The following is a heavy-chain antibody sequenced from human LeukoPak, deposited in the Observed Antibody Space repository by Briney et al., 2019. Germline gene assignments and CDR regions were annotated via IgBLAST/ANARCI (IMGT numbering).Heavy chain of an antibody. J-gene: IGHJ1*01. CDR3: ASLADTAMSY. V-gene: IGHV4-59*08. D-gene: IGHD5-18*01. CDR1: GGSISSYY. Sequence: SETVSLTCTVSGGSISSYYWSWIRQPPGKGLEWIGYIYYSGSTNYNPSLKSRVTISVDASKNQFSLKLSSVTAADTAVYYCASLADTAMSYWGEGTLVTVSS. CDR2: IYYSGST.